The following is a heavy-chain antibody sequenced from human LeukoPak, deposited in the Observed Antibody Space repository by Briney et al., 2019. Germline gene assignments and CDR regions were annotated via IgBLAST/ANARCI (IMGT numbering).Heavy chain of an antibody. CDR3: ARHYASGTYPLNY. CDR2: IHYTGST. D-gene: IGHD3-10*01. Sequence: SETLSLTCTVSGDSISPYYWRWIRQPPGKGLEYIGFIHYTGSTNYNPSLKSRVTMSVDVSRNQLSLKLSSVTAADTAVYYCARHYASGTYPLNYWGQGTLVTVSS. V-gene: IGHV4-59*08. CDR1: GDSISPYY. J-gene: IGHJ4*02.